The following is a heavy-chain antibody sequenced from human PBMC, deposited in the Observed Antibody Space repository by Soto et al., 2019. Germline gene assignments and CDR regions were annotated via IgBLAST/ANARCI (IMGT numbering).Heavy chain of an antibody. Sequence: SETLSLTCTVSGGSISSYYWSWIRQSAGQGLEWIGRIYPGGSTNYNPSLKSRVTMSADTSKNQFSLRLTSVTAADTAVYYCARANVGPPGGGSWIMPFDFWGQGTLVTVSS. J-gene: IGHJ4*02. V-gene: IGHV4-4*07. CDR3: ARANVGPPGGGSWIMPFDF. CDR1: GGSISSYY. D-gene: IGHD2-15*01. CDR2: IYPGGST.